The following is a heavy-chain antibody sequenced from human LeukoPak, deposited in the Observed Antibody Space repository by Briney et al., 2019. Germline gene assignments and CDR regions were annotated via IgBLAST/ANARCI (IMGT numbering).Heavy chain of an antibody. CDR2: ISWNSGTV. D-gene: IGHD5-18*01. J-gene: IGHJ4*02. CDR3: AKDDGRGYSYGLSY. V-gene: IGHV3-9*01. Sequence: GGSLRLSCAASGFTFDDYSMHWVRQAPGKGLEWVSGISWNSGTVDYADSVKGRFTISRDNAKNSLYLRMSSLRAEDTALYYCAKDDGRGYSYGLSYWGQGTLVTVSS. CDR1: GFTFDDYS.